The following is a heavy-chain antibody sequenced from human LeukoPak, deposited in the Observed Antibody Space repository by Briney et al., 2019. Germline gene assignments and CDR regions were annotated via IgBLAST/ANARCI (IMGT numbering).Heavy chain of an antibody. CDR1: GYTFTSYG. V-gene: IGHV1-18*01. J-gene: IGHJ3*02. CDR3: ARGGGDYYGSGSYYMSAFDI. D-gene: IGHD3-10*01. CDR2: ISAYNGNT. Sequence: ASVKVSCTASGYTFTSYGISWVRQAPGQGLDWMGWISAYNGNTNYAQKLQGRVTMTTDTSTSTAYMELRSLRSDDTAVYYCARGGGDYYGSGSYYMSAFDIWGQGTMVTVSS.